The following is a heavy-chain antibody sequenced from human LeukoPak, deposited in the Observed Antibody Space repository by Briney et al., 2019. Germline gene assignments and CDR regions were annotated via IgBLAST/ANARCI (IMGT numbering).Heavy chain of an antibody. CDR2: INGISGET. Sequence: GGSLRLSCAASGFTFSIYAMTWVRQAPGKGLEWVSGINGISGETYYADSVKGRFTISRDNSRNTLFLQMNRLRAEDTAVYYCAKDAVGGTAYYFDCWGQGTLVSVSS. V-gene: IGHV3-23*01. CDR3: AKDAVGGTAYYFDC. CDR1: GFTFSIYA. J-gene: IGHJ4*02. D-gene: IGHD1-26*01.